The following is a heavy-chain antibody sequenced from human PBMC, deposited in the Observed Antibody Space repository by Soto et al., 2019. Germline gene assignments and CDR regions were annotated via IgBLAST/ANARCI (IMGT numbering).Heavy chain of an antibody. J-gene: IGHJ4*02. V-gene: IGHV2-5*02. CDR2: IYWDDDK. CDR1: GFSLSTSGVG. CDR3: ARRRRAAGGYYFDY. D-gene: IGHD6-13*01. Sequence: QITLKGSGPTLVKPTQTLTLTCSFSGFSLSTSGVGVGWIRQPPGKALEWLALIYWDDDKRYSPSLERRLTITRDTSKNQVVLTMTNMNPVDTATYYCARRRRAAGGYYFDYWGQGALITVSS.